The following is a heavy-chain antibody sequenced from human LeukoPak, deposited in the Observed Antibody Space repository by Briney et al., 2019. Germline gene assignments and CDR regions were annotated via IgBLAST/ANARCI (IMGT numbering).Heavy chain of an antibody. CDR1: GFIFTNYW. CDR2: IKADGSDK. CDR3: ARLKDAVTIFDC. V-gene: IGHV3-7*01. D-gene: IGHD4-17*01. Sequence: PGGSLRLSCIGSGFIFTNYWMSWVRQAPGKGLQWVASIKADGSDKYYVDSVKGRFTISRDNTKNSLYVQMSSLRAEDTAVYYCARLKDAVTIFDCWGQGILVTVSS. J-gene: IGHJ5*01.